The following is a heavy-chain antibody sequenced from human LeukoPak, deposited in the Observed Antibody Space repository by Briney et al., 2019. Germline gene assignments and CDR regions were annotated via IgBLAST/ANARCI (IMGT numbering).Heavy chain of an antibody. CDR3: AKDAGTTLRAEYFQH. CDR2: ISGDGGST. V-gene: IGHV3-43*02. CDR1: GFTFDDYA. Sequence: GGSLRLSCAASGFTFDDYAMHWGRQAPGKGLEWVSLISGDGGSTYYADSVKGRFTISRDNSKNSLYLQMNSLRTEDTALYYCAKDAGTTLRAEYFQHWGQGTLVTVSS. D-gene: IGHD1-7*01. J-gene: IGHJ1*01.